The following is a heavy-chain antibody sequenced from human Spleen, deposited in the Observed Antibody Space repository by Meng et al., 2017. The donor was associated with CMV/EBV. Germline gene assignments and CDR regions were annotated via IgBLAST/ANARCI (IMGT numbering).Heavy chain of an antibody. J-gene: IGHJ4*02. V-gene: IGHV3-74*01. CDR2: INANATGT. CDR3: ARVGFRGY. Sequence: GGSLRLSCAASGFSVSSNYMTWVRQGPGKGLEWVSRINANATGTNYADSVKGRFTISRDNAKNILYLQMNSLRVEDTGVYYCARVGFRGYWGQGTLVTVSS. D-gene: IGHD1-26*01. CDR1: GFSVSSNY.